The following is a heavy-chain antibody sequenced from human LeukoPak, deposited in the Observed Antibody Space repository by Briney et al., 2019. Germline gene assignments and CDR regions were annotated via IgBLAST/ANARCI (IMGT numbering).Heavy chain of an antibody. Sequence: PGGSLRLSCAASGFTFSSYWMSWVRQAPGKGLEWVANIKQDGSEKYYVDSVKGRFTISRDNAKNSLYLQMNSLRAEDTAVYYCAGALPTDAFDIWGQGTMVTVSS. D-gene: IGHD4-17*01. CDR1: GFTFSSYW. V-gene: IGHV3-7*01. CDR3: AGALPTDAFDI. CDR2: IKQDGSEK. J-gene: IGHJ3*02.